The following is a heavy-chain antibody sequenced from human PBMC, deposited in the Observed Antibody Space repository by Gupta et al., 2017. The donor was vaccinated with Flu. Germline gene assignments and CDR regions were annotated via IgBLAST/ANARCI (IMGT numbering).Heavy chain of an antibody. D-gene: IGHD6-19*01. CDR1: GLTFGDPA. Sequence: EVQLVGSGGGLVQPGRSLSLSCTASGLTFGDPAMHGVRRAQGKGLEWVSGIKWNSGIIAYAVSVKGRFTVSRDNARNSLYLQMNSLTAEDTALYYCAKSMAVAGYFFYAMDVWGQGTTVTVSS. V-gene: IGHV3-9*01. J-gene: IGHJ6*02. CDR3: AKSMAVAGYFFYAMDV. CDR2: IKWNSGII.